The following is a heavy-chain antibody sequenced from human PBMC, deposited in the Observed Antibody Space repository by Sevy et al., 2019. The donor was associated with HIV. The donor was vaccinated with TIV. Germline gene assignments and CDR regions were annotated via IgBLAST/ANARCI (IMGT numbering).Heavy chain of an antibody. CDR2: ISYDGINK. D-gene: IGHD2-15*01. V-gene: IGHV3-30-3*01. J-gene: IGHJ4*02. CDR1: GFIFNTYA. CDR3: ASTGYCTGGSCYSPFGY. Sequence: GGSLRLSCAASGFIFNTYAMHWVRQAPGKGLEWVAVISYDGINKYYADSVKGRFTISRDISRNTLDLQMNSLRSEDTALYYCASTGYCTGGSCYSPFGYWGQGTLVTVSS.